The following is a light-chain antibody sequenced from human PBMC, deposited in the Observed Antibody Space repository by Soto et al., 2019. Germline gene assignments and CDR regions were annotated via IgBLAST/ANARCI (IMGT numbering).Light chain of an antibody. Sequence: QSALTQPRSVSGSPGQSVTISCTGTSSDVGGYNYVSWYQQHPDKAPQLMIYDVSERPSGVPDRFSGSKSGNTASLTISGLQAEDEADYYCCSYAGSYTYVFGTGTKVTVL. V-gene: IGLV2-11*01. CDR3: CSYAGSYTYV. CDR2: DVS. J-gene: IGLJ1*01. CDR1: SSDVGGYNY.